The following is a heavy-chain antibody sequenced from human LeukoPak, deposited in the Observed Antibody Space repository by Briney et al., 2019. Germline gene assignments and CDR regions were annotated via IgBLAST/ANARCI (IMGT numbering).Heavy chain of an antibody. V-gene: IGHV3-30*18. CDR3: AKTFPYYDFWSGYGDFDY. CDR2: ISYDGSNK. J-gene: IGHJ4*02. CDR1: GFTFSSYG. Sequence: GRSLRLSCAASGFTFSSYGMHWVRQAPGKGLEWVAVISYDGSNKYYADSVKGRFTISRDNSKNTLYLQMNSLRAEDTAVYYCAKTFPYYDFWSGYGDFDYWGQGTLVTVSS. D-gene: IGHD3-3*01.